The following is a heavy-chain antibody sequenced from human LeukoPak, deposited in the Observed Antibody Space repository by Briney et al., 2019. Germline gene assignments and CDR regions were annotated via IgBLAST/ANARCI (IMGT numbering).Heavy chain of an antibody. Sequence: ASVKVSCKASGYTFTSYYMHWVRQAPGQGLEWMGIINPSGGSTSYAQKFQGRVTMTRDTSTSTVYMELSSLRSEDTAVYYCARVWAPFLGYCSSTSCYTGRSRGYSGYDFGYWGQGTLVTVSS. D-gene: IGHD2-2*01. CDR3: ARVWAPFLGYCSSTSCYTGRSRGYSGYDFGY. J-gene: IGHJ4*02. CDR2: INPSGGST. CDR1: GYTFTSYY. V-gene: IGHV1-46*01.